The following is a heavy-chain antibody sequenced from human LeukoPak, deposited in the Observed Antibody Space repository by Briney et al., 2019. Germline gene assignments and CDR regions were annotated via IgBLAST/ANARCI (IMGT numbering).Heavy chain of an antibody. CDR2: IYTSGST. Sequence: SETLSLTCTVSGGSISSYYWSWIRQPAGKGLEWIGRIYTSGSTNYSPSLKSRVTMSVDTSKNQFSLKLSSVTAADTAVYYCARGLRFLEWPNSYYYYYYMDVWGKGTTVTVSS. CDR1: GGSISSYY. CDR3: ARGLRFLEWPNSYYYYYYMDV. J-gene: IGHJ6*03. D-gene: IGHD3-3*01. V-gene: IGHV4-4*07.